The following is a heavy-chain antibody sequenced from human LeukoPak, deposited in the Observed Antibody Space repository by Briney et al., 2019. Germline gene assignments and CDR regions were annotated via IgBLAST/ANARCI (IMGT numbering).Heavy chain of an antibody. CDR1: GGSISSYY. CDR3: ARAGYYDSSGYYPWAFDI. D-gene: IGHD3-22*01. J-gene: IGHJ3*02. V-gene: IGHV4-59*08. CDR2: IYYSGST. Sequence: SETLSLTCTVSGGSISSYYWSWIRQPPGKGLDWIGYIYYSGSTNYNPSLKSRVTISVDTSKNQFSLKLSSVTAADTAVYYCARAGYYDSSGYYPWAFDIWGQGTMVTVSS.